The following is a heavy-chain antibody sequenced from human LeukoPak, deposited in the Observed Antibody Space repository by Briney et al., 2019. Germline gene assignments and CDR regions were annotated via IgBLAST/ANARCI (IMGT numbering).Heavy chain of an antibody. Sequence: ASETLSLTCTVAGGSISSVCWSWIRQPPGKGLEWIGYVYYTGNTNYNPSLKSRVTISIDTSKNQFSLKLSSVTAADTAAYYCARVSLGYYAFDIWGQGTMVTVSS. CDR3: ARVSLGYYAFDI. CDR2: VYYTGNT. CDR1: GGSISSVC. J-gene: IGHJ3*02. D-gene: IGHD2/OR15-2a*01. V-gene: IGHV4-59*01.